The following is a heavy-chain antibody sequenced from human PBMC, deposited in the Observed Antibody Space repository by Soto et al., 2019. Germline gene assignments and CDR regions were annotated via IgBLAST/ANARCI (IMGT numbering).Heavy chain of an antibody. CDR2: ISHDGSDR. Sequence: GGSLRLSCEAPGFTFSDYGFHWVRQAPGKGLEWVAMISHDGSDRYYRDSVQGRFTISRDDSKNTVFLQMNSLRTEDTAMYYCARSTYCNGGSCYPQYWGPGTLVTVSS. D-gene: IGHD2-15*01. J-gene: IGHJ4*02. V-gene: IGHV3-30*03. CDR1: GFTFSDYG. CDR3: ARSTYCNGGSCYPQY.